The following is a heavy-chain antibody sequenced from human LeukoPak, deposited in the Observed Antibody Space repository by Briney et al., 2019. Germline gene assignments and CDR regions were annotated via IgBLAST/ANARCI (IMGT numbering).Heavy chain of an antibody. Sequence: GGSLRLSCAASGFTVSSNYMSWVRQAPGKGLEWVSVIYSGGSTCYADSVKDRFTISRDNSKNTLYLQMNSLRAEDTAVYYCAREDPSYYDSSGLTHWGQGTLVTVSS. J-gene: IGHJ4*02. CDR3: AREDPSYYDSSGLTH. D-gene: IGHD3-22*01. CDR1: GFTVSSNY. V-gene: IGHV3-66*01. CDR2: IYSGGST.